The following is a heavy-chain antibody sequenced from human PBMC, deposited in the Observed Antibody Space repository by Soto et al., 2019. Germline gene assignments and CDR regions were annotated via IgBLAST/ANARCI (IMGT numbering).Heavy chain of an antibody. V-gene: IGHV3-23*01. CDR2: IDGSGGGA. CDR1: EFTFRNYA. CDR3: AKHAVSADGEWDWFDP. Sequence: ELQLLESGGGLVQPGGSLRLSCAASEFTFRNYAMTWVRQAPGKGLEWVSSIDGSGGGAYYSDSVKGRFTVSRDDSQRSLYLLMRSLRGDDTAVYYCAKHAVSADGEWDWFDPCGQGTLVTVAS. J-gene: IGHJ5*02. D-gene: IGHD2-21*02.